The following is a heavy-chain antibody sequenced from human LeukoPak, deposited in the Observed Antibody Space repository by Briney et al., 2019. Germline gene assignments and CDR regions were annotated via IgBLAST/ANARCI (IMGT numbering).Heavy chain of an antibody. D-gene: IGHD3-16*02. CDR2: ISPIFGKK. Sequence: AASVKVSCKASGCTFSSYGMSWVRQAPGQGLEWMGNISPIFGKKNYVQNVKGRFTITRDNSKSTLYLEMSSLRAEDTAVYYCASAASAYVWGSSRYIYYFDYWGQGTLVTVSS. CDR1: GCTFSSYG. CDR3: ASAASAYVWGSSRYIYYFDY. J-gene: IGHJ4*02. V-gene: IGHV1-18*01.